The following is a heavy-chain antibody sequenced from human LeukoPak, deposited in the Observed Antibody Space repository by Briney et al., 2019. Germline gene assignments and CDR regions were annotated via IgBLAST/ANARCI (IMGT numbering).Heavy chain of an antibody. D-gene: IGHD6-13*01. CDR2: INHSGST. V-gene: IGHV4-34*01. CDR3: ARGNFRQLAEFDY. J-gene: IGHJ4*02. CDR1: GGSFSGYY. Sequence: SETLSLTCAVYGGSFSGYYWSWIRQPPGKGPEWIGEINHSGSTNYNPSLKSRVTISVDTSKNQFSLKLSSVTAADTAVYYCARGNFRQLAEFDYWGQGTLVTVSS.